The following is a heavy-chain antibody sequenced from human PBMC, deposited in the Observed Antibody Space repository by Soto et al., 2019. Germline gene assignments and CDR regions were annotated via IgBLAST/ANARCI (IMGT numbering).Heavy chain of an antibody. D-gene: IGHD2-21*01. CDR3: AKESGGERYAAYFDL. Sequence: QVQLVESGGGVVQPGTSLRLACAASGFTLSNIGMQWVRQAPGKGLEWVAVRSAGGNTKYYADSVKGRFTISRDNSKITLFLQMNSLRTEDTAVYYCAKESGGERYAAYFDLWGQGALVTVSA. V-gene: IGHV3-30*18. CDR2: RSAGGNTK. J-gene: IGHJ4*02. CDR1: GFTLSNIG.